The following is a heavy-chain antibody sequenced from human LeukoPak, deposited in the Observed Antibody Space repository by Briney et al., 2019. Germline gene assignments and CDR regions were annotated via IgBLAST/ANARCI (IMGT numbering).Heavy chain of an antibody. V-gene: IGHV3-30*03. CDR3: ARLGEDSYGYQTDFDY. CDR2: TSYDGTKN. CDR1: GFTFSSYG. D-gene: IGHD5-18*01. J-gene: IGHJ4*02. Sequence: GRSLRLSCAASGFTFSSYGMHWVRQAPGKGLDWVAFTSYDGTKNYYADSVKGRFTISRDNSKNTLFLQINSLRPEDTAVYYCARLGEDSYGYQTDFDYWGEQTHVTVSS.